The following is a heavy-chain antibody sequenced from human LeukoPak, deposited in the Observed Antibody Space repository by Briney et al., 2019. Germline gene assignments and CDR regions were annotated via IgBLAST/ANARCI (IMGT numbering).Heavy chain of an antibody. CDR1: GFTFDDYA. D-gene: IGHD3-22*01. CDR2: ISWNSGSI. Sequence: PGGSLRLSCAASGFTFDDYAMHWVRQAPGKGLEWVSGISWNSGSIGYADSVKGRFTISRDNAKNSLYLQMNSLRAEDTALYYCAKAYDSSGRDYFDYWGQGTLVTVSS. V-gene: IGHV3-9*01. CDR3: AKAYDSSGRDYFDY. J-gene: IGHJ4*02.